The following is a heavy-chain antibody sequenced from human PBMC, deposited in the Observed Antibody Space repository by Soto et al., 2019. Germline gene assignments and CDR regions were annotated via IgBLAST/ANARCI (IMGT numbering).Heavy chain of an antibody. D-gene: IGHD6-13*01. V-gene: IGHV4-39*01. CDR2: IFYDGYT. J-gene: IGHJ4*02. CDR3: ARLQAAVPHY. CDR1: GDSISGSPYF. Sequence: QVQLQESGPGLVMPSETLSLTCTVSGDSISGSPYFWGWIRQPPGKRLEWIGSIFYDGYTLYTPSLKGRVTISVDTSTNQFSLKLTSVAAADTAIYFCARLQAAVPHYWGQGILVTVSS.